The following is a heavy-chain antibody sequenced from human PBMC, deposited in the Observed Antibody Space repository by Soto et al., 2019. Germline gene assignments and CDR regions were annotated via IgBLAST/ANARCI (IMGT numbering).Heavy chain of an antibody. CDR1: GFNFKKFA. CDR2: ISCCGGST. CDR3: AKADGEQWLLPHLDK. V-gene: IGHV3-23*01. Sequence: EVQLLESGGGVVQPGGSLRLSCVASGFNFKKFAMSWVRQAPGEGLEWVSGISCCGGSTSYADSVKGRFSIARDDSTNTLSLQINKLRVEDTAQYYCAKADGEQWLLPHLDKWGQGTLVTVS. D-gene: IGHD6-19*01. J-gene: IGHJ4*02.